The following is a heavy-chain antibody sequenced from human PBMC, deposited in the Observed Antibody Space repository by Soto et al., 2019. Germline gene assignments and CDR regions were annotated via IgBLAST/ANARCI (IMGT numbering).Heavy chain of an antibody. J-gene: IGHJ5*02. CDR1: VGSISSGDYY. Sequence: PSETLSLTCTVSVGSISSGDYYWSWILQPPGKGLEWIGYIYYSGSTYYNPSLKSRVTISVDTSKNQSSLKLSSVTAADTAVYYCARDQVGATGLDPWGQGTLVTVSS. V-gene: IGHV4-30-4*01. D-gene: IGHD1-26*01. CDR3: ARDQVGATGLDP. CDR2: IYYSGST.